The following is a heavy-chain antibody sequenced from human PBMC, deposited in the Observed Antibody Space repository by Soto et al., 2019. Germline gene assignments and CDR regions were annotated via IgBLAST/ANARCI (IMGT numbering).Heavy chain of an antibody. D-gene: IGHD4-17*01. Sequence: GGSLRLSCAASGFTFSSYAMHWVRQAPGKGLEYVSAISSNGGSTYYANSVKGRFTISRDNSKNTLYLQMGSLRAEDMAVYYCARDRWMTTVTRGGFDAFDIWGQGTMVTVSS. CDR3: ARDRWMTTVTRGGFDAFDI. CDR2: ISSNGGST. CDR1: GFTFSSYA. V-gene: IGHV3-64*01. J-gene: IGHJ3*02.